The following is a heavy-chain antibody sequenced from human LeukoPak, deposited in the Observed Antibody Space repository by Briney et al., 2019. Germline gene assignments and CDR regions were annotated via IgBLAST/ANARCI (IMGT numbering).Heavy chain of an antibody. D-gene: IGHD3-16*01. J-gene: IGHJ4*02. CDR2: IYYSGST. Sequence: KTSETLSLTCTVSGGSISSYYWSWIRQPPGKGLEWIGYIYYSGSTNYNPSLKSRVTISVDPSKTQFSLKLSSVTAADTAVYYCARLDVITSYYFDYWGQGTLVTVSS. CDR1: GGSISSYY. CDR3: ARLDVITSYYFDY. V-gene: IGHV4-59*01.